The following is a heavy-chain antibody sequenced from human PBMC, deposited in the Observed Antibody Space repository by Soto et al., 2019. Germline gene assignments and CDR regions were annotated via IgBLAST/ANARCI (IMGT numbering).Heavy chain of an antibody. CDR2: ISGSGGST. CDR3: AKPVAGTPRKYYFDY. Sequence: GGSLRLSCAASGVTFNSYAMSGVRQAPGKGLEWVSAISGSGGSTYYADSVKGRFTISRDNSKNTLYLQMNSLRAEDTAVYYCAKPVAGTPRKYYFDYWGQGTLVTVSS. D-gene: IGHD6-19*01. V-gene: IGHV3-23*01. J-gene: IGHJ4*02. CDR1: GVTFNSYA.